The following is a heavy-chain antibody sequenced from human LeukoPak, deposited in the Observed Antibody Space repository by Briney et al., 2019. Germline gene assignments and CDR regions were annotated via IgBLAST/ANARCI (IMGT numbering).Heavy chain of an antibody. CDR3: ARDDLGAAGHPYYFDY. CDR1: GLTFSSYS. V-gene: IGHV3-21*01. Sequence: PGGSLRLSCAASGLTFSSYSMNWVRQAPGKGLEWVSSISSSSSYIYYADSVKGRFTISRDNAKNSLYLQMNSLRAEDTAVYYCARDDLGAAGHPYYFDYWGQGTLVTVSS. D-gene: IGHD6-13*01. J-gene: IGHJ4*02. CDR2: ISSSSSYI.